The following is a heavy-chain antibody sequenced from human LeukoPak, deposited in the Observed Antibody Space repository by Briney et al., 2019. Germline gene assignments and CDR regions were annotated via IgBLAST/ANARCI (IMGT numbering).Heavy chain of an antibody. J-gene: IGHJ6*02. V-gene: IGHV1-24*01. CDR2: FDPEDGET. D-gene: IGHD3-10*01. CDR3: ATDRWHGSGSYYPTGNDV. CDR1: GYTLTELS. Sequence: ASVKVSCKVSGYTLTELSMHWVRQAPGKGLEWMGGFDPEDGETIYAQKFQGRVTMTEDTSTDTAYMELSSLRSEDTAVYYCATDRWHGSGSYYPTGNDVWGQGTTVTVSS.